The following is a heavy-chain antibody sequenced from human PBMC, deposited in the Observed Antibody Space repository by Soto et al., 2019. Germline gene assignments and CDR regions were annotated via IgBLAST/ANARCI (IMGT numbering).Heavy chain of an antibody. CDR2: IYYSGST. CDR1: GGSISSSSYY. CDR3: ARRDYGDGHPDV. D-gene: IGHD4-17*01. Sequence: KQSPTLSLTCTVSGGSISSSSYYWGWIRQPPGKGLEWIGSIYYSGSTYYNPSLKSRVTISVDTSKNQFSLKLSSVTAADTAVYYCARRDYGDGHPDVWGKGTTVTVSS. V-gene: IGHV4-39*01. J-gene: IGHJ6*04.